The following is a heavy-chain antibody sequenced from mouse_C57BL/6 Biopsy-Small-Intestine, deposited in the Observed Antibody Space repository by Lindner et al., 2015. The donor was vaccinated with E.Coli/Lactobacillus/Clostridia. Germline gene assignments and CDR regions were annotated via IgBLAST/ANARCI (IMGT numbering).Heavy chain of an antibody. J-gene: IGHJ3*01. V-gene: IGHV1-7*01. CDR2: INPTSGYT. CDR3: ASPPIYYGDYLFAY. CDR1: GYTFLSYW. D-gene: IGHD2-13*01. Sequence: VQLQESGAELAKPGASVKMSCKASGYTFLSYWMHWVKQRPGQGLEWIGYINPTSGYTEYNQKFKDKATLTADKSSSTAYMQLSSLTSEDSAVYYCASPPIYYGDYLFAYWGQGTLVTVSA.